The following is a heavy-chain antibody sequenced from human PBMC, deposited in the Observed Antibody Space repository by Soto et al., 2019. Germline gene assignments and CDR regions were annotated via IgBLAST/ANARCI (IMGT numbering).Heavy chain of an antibody. Sequence: GGSLRLSCAASGFTFSSYSMNWVRQAPGKGLEWVSYISSSSSTIYYADSVKGRFTVSRDNAKNSLYLQMNSLRDEDTAVYYCARDRADIVASYGMDVWGQGTTVTVSS. J-gene: IGHJ6*02. V-gene: IGHV3-48*02. CDR3: ARDRADIVASYGMDV. CDR2: ISSSSSTI. CDR1: GFTFSSYS. D-gene: IGHD5-12*01.